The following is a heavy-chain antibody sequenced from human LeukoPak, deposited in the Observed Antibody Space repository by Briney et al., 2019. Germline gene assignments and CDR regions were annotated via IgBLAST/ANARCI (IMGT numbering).Heavy chain of an antibody. J-gene: IGHJ4*02. Sequence: GGSLRLSCAASGFTFSGYWMTWVRQAPGKGLEWVANIKQDGSEKYYVDSVRGRFTISRDNTENSLYLQMNSLRAEDTAVYYCARMSSSSWYVCDYWGRGALVTVSS. CDR3: ARMSSSSWYVCDY. CDR1: GFTFSGYW. D-gene: IGHD6-13*01. CDR2: IKQDGSEK. V-gene: IGHV3-7*01.